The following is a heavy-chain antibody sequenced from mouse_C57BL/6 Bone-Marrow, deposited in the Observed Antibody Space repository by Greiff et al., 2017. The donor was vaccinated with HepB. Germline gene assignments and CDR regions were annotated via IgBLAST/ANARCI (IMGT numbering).Heavy chain of an antibody. CDR1: GYTFTSYG. J-gene: IGHJ3*01. Sequence: QVQLQQSGAELARPGASVKLSCKASGYTFTSYGISWVKQRTGQGLEWIGEIYPRSCNTYYNEKFKGKATLTADKSSSTAYMELRSLTSEDSAVYFCARGGKNPFVAYWGQGTLVTVSA. CDR3: ARGGKNPFVAY. CDR2: IYPRSCNT. V-gene: IGHV1-81*01.